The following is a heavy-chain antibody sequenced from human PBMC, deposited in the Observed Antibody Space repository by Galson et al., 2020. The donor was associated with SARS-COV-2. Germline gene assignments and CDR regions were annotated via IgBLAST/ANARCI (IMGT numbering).Heavy chain of an antibody. D-gene: IGHD1-26*01. CDR3: AKDRTVHSGSYMYFQH. V-gene: IGHV3-23*01. CDR1: GFTFSSYA. J-gene: IGHJ1*01. Sequence: GESLKISCAASGFTFSSYAMSWVRQAPGKGLEWVSAISGSGGNTYYADSVKGRFTISRDNSKNTLYLQMNSLRAEDTAVYYCAKDRTVHSGSYMYFQHWGQGTLVTVSS. CDR2: ISGSGGNT.